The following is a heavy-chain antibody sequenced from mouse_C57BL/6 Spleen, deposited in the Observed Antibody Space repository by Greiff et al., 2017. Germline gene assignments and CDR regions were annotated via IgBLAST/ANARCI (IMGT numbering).Heavy chain of an antibody. CDR1: GYTFTSYW. Sequence: QVRLQQPGAELVMPGASVKLSCKASGYTFTSYWMHWVKQRPGQGLEWIGEIDPSDSYTNYNQKFKGKSTLTVDKSSSTAYMQLSSLTSEDSAVYYCARSHYYGSSPFAYWGQGTLVTVSA. V-gene: IGHV1-69*01. CDR3: ARSHYYGSSPFAY. D-gene: IGHD1-1*01. J-gene: IGHJ3*01. CDR2: IDPSDSYT.